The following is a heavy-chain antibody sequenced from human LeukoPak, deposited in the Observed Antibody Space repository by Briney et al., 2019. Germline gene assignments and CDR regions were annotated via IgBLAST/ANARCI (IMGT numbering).Heavy chain of an antibody. D-gene: IGHD2/OR15-2a*01. CDR2: IRYDGSNK. Sequence: GGSLRLSCAASGFTFSSYGMHWVRQAPGKGLEWVAFIRYDGSNKYYADSVKGRFTISRDNSKNTLYLQMNSLRAEDTAVYYCAKDGTSYYYIYYWGQGTLVTVSS. CDR1: GFTFSSYG. V-gene: IGHV3-30*02. CDR3: AKDGTSYYYIYY. J-gene: IGHJ4*02.